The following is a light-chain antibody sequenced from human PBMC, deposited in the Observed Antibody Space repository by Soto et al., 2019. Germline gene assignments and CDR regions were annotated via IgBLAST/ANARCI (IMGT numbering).Light chain of an antibody. CDR1: SSNIGSGT. J-gene: IGLJ2*01. CDR2: ANN. CDR3: QSYDSSLTVV. V-gene: IGLV1-44*01. Sequence: QSVLTQPPSVSGTPGQRVTISCSGSSSNIGSGTVNWYQQLPGTAPIRLIYANNHRPSGVPDRFSASKSGTSASLDITGLQAEDEAEYFCQSYDSSLTVVFGGGTQLTVL.